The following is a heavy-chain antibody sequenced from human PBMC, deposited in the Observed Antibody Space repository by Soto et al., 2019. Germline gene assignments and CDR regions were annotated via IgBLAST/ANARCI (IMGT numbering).Heavy chain of an antibody. CDR1: GGTFSSYT. D-gene: IGHD3-3*01. Sequence: QVQLVQSGAEVKKPGSSVKVSCKASGGTFSSYTISWVRQAPGQGLEWMGMIIPILGIANYAQKFQGRVTITADKSTSTAYMELSSLRSEDTAVYYCARAELGRSGIMTSDYWGQRTLVTVS. CDR2: IIPILGIA. J-gene: IGHJ4*02. V-gene: IGHV1-69*02. CDR3: ARAELGRSGIMTSDY.